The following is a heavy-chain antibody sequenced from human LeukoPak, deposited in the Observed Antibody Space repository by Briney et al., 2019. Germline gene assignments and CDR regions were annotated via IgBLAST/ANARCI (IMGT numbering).Heavy chain of an antibody. V-gene: IGHV4-34*01. CDR3: ARRWNYGRNYYIDV. J-gene: IGHJ6*03. Sequence: TSETLSLTCAVCGGSFSNYYWSWIRQPPGKGLEWIGEINDSGRINYNPSLLSRVTVSVDPSKNQFSLSLTSVTATDTAVYYCARRWNYGRNYYIDVWGKGATVSVSS. D-gene: IGHD1-7*01. CDR1: GGSFSNYY. CDR2: INDSGRI.